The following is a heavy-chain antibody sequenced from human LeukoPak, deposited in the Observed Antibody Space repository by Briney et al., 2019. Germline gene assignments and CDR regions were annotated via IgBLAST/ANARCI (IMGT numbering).Heavy chain of an antibody. CDR2: IYYSGST. J-gene: IGHJ5*02. D-gene: IGHD1/OR15-1a*01. V-gene: IGHV4-59*01. Sequence: SETLSLTCTVSGGSISSYYWSWIRQSPGKGLEWIGYIYYSGSTNYNPSLKSRVTISVDTSKNQFSLKLSSVTAADTAVYYCARETIRGFDPWGQGTLVTVSS. CDR1: GGSISSYY. CDR3: ARETIRGFDP.